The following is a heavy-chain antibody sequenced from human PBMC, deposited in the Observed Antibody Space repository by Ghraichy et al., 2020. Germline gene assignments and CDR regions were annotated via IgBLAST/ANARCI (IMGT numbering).Heavy chain of an antibody. D-gene: IGHD6-13*01. J-gene: IGHJ6*02. CDR2: IYTSGST. V-gene: IGHV4-4*07. CDR1: GGSISSYY. CDR3: ARVLVQAAAGYYGMDV. Sequence: SETLSLTCTVSGGSISSYYWSWIRQPAGKGLEWIGRIYTSGSTNYNPSLKSRVTMSVDTSKNQFSLKLSSVTAADTAVYYCARVLVQAAAGYYGMDVWGQGTTVTVSS.